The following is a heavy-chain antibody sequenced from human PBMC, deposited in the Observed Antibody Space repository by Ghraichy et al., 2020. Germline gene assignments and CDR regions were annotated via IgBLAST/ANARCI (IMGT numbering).Heavy chain of an antibody. CDR2: IYYSGST. V-gene: IGHV4-59*01. Sequence: SETLSLTCTVSGGSISSYYWSWIRQPPGKGLEWIGYIYYSGSTNYNPSLKSRVTISVDTSKNQFSLKLSSVTAADTAVYYCARVEGYSSGWGFDYWGQGTLVTVSS. CDR1: GGSISSYY. CDR3: ARVEGYSSGWGFDY. D-gene: IGHD6-19*01. J-gene: IGHJ4*02.